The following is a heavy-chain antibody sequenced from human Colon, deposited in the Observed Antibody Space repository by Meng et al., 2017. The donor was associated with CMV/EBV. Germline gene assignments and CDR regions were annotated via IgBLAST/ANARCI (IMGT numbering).Heavy chain of an antibody. J-gene: IGHJ6*02. D-gene: IGHD2-2*01. CDR2: ITTANAYK. CDR3: AREVHYQLRYDYYYGMDV. V-gene: IGHV3-21*01. Sequence: GGSLRLSCAGSGFIFSSYGMNWVRQAPGKGLEWVSSITTANAYKSYAESVKGRFTISRDNSENTLYLQMNSLRAEDTAVYYCAREVHYQLRYDYYYGMDVWGQGTTVTVSS. CDR1: GFIFSSYG.